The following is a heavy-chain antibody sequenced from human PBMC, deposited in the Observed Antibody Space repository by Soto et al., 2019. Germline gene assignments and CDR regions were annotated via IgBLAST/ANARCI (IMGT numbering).Heavy chain of an antibody. J-gene: IGHJ6*02. CDR2: IWYDGSNK. CDR1: GFTFSSYG. V-gene: IGHV3-33*01. D-gene: IGHD6-13*01. Sequence: GGSLRLSCAASGFTFSSYGMHWVRQAPGKGLEWVAVIWYDGSNKYYADSVKGRFTISRDNSKNTLYLQMNSLRAEDTAVYYCAGGLGGIAAADYYYYYGMDVWGQGTTVTVSS. CDR3: AGGLGGIAAADYYYYYGMDV.